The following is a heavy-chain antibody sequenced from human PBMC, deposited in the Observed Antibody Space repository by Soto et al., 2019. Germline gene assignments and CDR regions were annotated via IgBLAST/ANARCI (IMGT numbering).Heavy chain of an antibody. CDR2: ISYDGSNK. CDR3: ARDGLRYCSSTSCYTGIRYYYYGMDV. CDR1: GFTFSSYA. Sequence: GGSLRLSCAASGFTFSSYAMHWVRQAPGKGLEWVAFISYDGSNKYYADSVKGRFTISRDNSKNTLYLQMNSLRAEDTAVYYCARDGLRYCSSTSCYTGIRYYYYGMDVWGQGTTVTVSS. V-gene: IGHV3-30-3*01. D-gene: IGHD2-2*02. J-gene: IGHJ6*02.